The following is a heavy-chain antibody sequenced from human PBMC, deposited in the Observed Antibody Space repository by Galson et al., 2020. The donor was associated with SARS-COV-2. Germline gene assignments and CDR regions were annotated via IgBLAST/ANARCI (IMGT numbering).Heavy chain of an antibody. CDR3: AKGRIRLGEYYEFWSGYSISGYYIDV. CDR2: INHSGST. D-gene: IGHD3-3*01. J-gene: IGHJ6*03. CDR1: GGSFSGYY. Sequence: SETLSLTCAVYGGSFSGYYWSWIRQPPGKGLEWIGEINHSGSTNYNPSFKSRVTISVDTTKNQFSRKLSAVTAADTAVYYCAKGRIRLGEYYEFWSGYSISGYYIDVWGKGTTVTVSS. V-gene: IGHV4-34*01.